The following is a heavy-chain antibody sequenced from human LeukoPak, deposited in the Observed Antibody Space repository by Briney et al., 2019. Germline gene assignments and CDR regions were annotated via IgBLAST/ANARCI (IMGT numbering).Heavy chain of an antibody. V-gene: IGHV3-53*01. Sequence: GGSLRLSCAASGFTVSSNYMSWVRQPPGKGLEWVSVIYSGGSTYYADSVKGRFTISRDNSKNTLYLQMNSLRAEDTAVYYCATPGIAAAGTRYWGQGTLVNVSS. J-gene: IGHJ4*02. CDR2: IYSGGST. D-gene: IGHD6-13*01. CDR1: GFTVSSNY. CDR3: ATPGIAAAGTRY.